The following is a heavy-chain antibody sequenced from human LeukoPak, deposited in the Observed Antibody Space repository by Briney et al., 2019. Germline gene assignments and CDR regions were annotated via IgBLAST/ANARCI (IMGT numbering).Heavy chain of an antibody. CDR3: ARGDSYGPGAYYFDY. V-gene: IGHV4-59*01. CDR2: IYYSGST. J-gene: IGHJ4*02. CDR1: GGSISSYY. D-gene: IGHD5-18*01. Sequence: SETLSLTCTVSGGSISSYYWSWIRQPPGKGLEWIGYIYYSGSTNYNPSLKSRVTISVDTSKNQFSLKLSSVTAADTAVYYCARGDSYGPGAYYFDYWGQGTLVTVSS.